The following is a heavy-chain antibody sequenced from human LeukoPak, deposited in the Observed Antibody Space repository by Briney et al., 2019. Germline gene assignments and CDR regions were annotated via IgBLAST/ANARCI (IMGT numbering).Heavy chain of an antibody. V-gene: IGHV1-18*01. CDR3: ARQPGPIAAAFYYFDY. CDR2: ISAYNGKT. J-gene: IGHJ4*02. CDR1: GYTFTSYG. D-gene: IGHD6-13*01. Sequence: GASVEVSCKTSGYTFTSYGINWVRQAPGQGLEWMGWISAYNGKTNYAQKLQGRVTITTDTSTSTAYMELRSLRSDDTAVYYCARQPGPIAAAFYYFDYWGQGTLVTVSS.